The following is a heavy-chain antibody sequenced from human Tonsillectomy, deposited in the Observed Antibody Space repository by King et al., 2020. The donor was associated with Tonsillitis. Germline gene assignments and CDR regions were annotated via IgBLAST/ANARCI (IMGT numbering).Heavy chain of an antibody. CDR3: ARPLAGTNGPFDL. Sequence: VQLQESGPGLVKPSETLSLTCTVSGGSISSYYWSWIRQPPGKGLEWIGYMYYSGTTNYNPSLKSRVTISVDRSNNQFSLKLTSVTAADTAVYYCARPLAGTNGPFDLWGRGTLVTVSS. CDR1: GGSISSYY. CDR2: MYYSGTT. D-gene: IGHD2-8*01. V-gene: IGHV4-59*01. J-gene: IGHJ2*01.